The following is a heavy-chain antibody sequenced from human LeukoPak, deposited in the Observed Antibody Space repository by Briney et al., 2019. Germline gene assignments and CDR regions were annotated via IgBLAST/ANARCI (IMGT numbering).Heavy chain of an antibody. CDR2: IKQDGSEK. CDR1: RFTFSSSW. Sequence: PGGSLRLSCAASRFTFSSSWMSWVRQAPGKGLECVANIKQDGSEKNYVDSVKGRFTISRDNAKNSLYLQMNSLRAEATAVYYCTPYSSSSGSFQHWGQGTLVTVSS. CDR3: TPYSSSSGSFQH. V-gene: IGHV3-7*01. D-gene: IGHD6-6*01. J-gene: IGHJ1*01.